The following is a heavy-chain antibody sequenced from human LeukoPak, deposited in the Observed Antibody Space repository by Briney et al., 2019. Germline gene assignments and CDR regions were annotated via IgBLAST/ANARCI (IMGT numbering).Heavy chain of an antibody. CDR3: AREGVVGATTPFDY. V-gene: IGHV4-30-4*08. CDR1: GGSISSGDYY. CDR2: IYYSGST. J-gene: IGHJ4*02. D-gene: IGHD1-26*01. Sequence: SETLSLTCTVSGGSISSGDYYWSWIRQPPGKGLEWIGYIYYSGSTYYNPSLKSRLTISVDTSKSQFSLRLSSVTATDTAVYYCAREGVVGATTPFDYWGQGTLVTVPS.